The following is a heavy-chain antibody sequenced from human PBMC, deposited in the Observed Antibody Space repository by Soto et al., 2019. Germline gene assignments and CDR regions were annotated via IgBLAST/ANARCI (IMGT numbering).Heavy chain of an antibody. V-gene: IGHV3-23*01. J-gene: IGHJ6*03. CDR2: IGASGTHT. CDR1: GFTFSTFA. D-gene: IGHD1-1*01. CDR3: AKGLRPWNHMDA. Sequence: EVQLLESGGGFVQPGGSLRLSCAASGFTFSTFAMTWVRQAPGKGLEWVSSIGASGTHTYHADSGRGRFTISRDDSINTLYLQLNSLRGGDTAVYYCAKGLRPWNHMDAWGRGTTVTVSS.